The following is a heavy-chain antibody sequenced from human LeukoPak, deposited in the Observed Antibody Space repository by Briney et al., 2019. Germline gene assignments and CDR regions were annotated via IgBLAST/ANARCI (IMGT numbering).Heavy chain of an antibody. J-gene: IGHJ4*02. CDR3: AKRGVVIRVILVGFHKEAYYFDS. CDR2: ISDSGGRI. CDR1: GITLSNYG. D-gene: IGHD3-22*01. V-gene: IGHV3-23*01. Sequence: PGGSLRLSCAVSGITLSNYGMSWVRQAPGKGLEWVAGISDSGGRINYADSVKGRFTISGDNPKNTLYLQMNSLRAEDTAVYFCAKRGVVIRVILVGFHKEAYYFDSWGQGALVTVSS.